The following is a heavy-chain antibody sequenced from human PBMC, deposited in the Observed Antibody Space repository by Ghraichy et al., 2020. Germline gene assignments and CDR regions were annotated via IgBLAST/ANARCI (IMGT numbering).Heavy chain of an antibody. CDR1: GFTFSSYA. D-gene: IGHD3-22*01. V-gene: IGHV3-30*04. CDR2: ISYDGSNK. CDR3: ARAPYEPIVVVIHFDY. J-gene: IGHJ4*02. Sequence: GESLNISCAASGFTFSSYAMHWVRQAPGKGLEWVAVISYDGSNKYYADSVKGRFTISRDNSKNTLYLQMNSLRAEDTAVYYCARAPYEPIVVVIHFDYWGQGTLVTVS.